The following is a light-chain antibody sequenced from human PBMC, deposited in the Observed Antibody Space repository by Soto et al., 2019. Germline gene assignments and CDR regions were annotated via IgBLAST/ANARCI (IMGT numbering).Light chain of an antibody. CDR1: TSSIGRNY. Sequence: QAVLTQPPSASGTPGQRVTISCSGGTSSIGRNYVYWYQQLPGTAPKLVIYRNNQRPSGVPDRFSGSKSGTSASLAIRGLRSEDEADYYCQSYDSTLSARYVFGTGTKLTVL. CDR2: RNN. J-gene: IGLJ1*01. CDR3: QSYDSTLSARYV. V-gene: IGLV1-47*01.